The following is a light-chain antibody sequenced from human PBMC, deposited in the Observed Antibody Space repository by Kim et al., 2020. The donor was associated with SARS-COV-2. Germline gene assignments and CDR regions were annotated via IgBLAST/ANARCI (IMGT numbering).Light chain of an antibody. V-gene: IGLV3-1*01. CDR2: QDS. CDR3: QAWDSSTVV. Sequence: ESPGQTASITCSGDKLGEKYACWYQQKQGQSPVLVIYQDSKRPSGIPERFSGSNSGNTATLTISGTQAMDEADYYCQAWDSSTVVFGGGTQLAVL. J-gene: IGLJ2*01. CDR1: KLGEKY.